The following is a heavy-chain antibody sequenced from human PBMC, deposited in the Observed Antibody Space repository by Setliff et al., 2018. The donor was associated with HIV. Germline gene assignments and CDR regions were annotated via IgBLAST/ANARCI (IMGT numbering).Heavy chain of an antibody. V-gene: IGHV4-39*01. CDR3: ASLDGSESPYIYYYYMDV. D-gene: IGHD3-10*01. Sequence: SETLSLTCTVSGGSISSSSSYWGWIRQPPGRGLEWIGSVSYSGSTYYNPSLKSRVTISVDTSKNQFSLKLSSVTAAGTAVYYCASLDGSESPYIYYYYMDVWGKGTAVTVSS. CDR1: GGSISSSSSY. CDR2: VSYSGST. J-gene: IGHJ6*03.